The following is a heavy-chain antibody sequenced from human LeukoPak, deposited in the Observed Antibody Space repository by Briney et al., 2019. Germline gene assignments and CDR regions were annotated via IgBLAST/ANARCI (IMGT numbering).Heavy chain of an antibody. J-gene: IGHJ4*02. CDR3: ARGYYGSGSYSVY. D-gene: IGHD3-10*01. Sequence: ASVKVSCKASGYTFTSYDINWVRQATGQGLEWMGLMNPNSGNTGYTQKFQGRVTMTRNTSISTAYMELSSLRTEDTAVYYCARGYYGSGSYSVYWGQGTLVTVSS. CDR2: MNPNSGNT. CDR1: GYTFTSYD. V-gene: IGHV1-8*01.